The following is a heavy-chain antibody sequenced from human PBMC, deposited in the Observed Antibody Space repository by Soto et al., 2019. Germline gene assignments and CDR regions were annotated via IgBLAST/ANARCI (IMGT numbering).Heavy chain of an antibody. V-gene: IGHV3-23*01. CDR1: GFIFRDYA. Sequence: EVQLLESGGGLVQPGGSLRLSCAASGFIFRDYAMTWVRQAPGKGLEWVSSISGGAISTYYADSVKGRFTVSRDNSKNTLYLQMSSLRAEDTAIYYWAKEARAYWGTAGDNWGQGTLVTVSS. CDR3: AKEARAYWGTAGDN. D-gene: IGHD2-21*01. J-gene: IGHJ4*02. CDR2: ISGGAIST.